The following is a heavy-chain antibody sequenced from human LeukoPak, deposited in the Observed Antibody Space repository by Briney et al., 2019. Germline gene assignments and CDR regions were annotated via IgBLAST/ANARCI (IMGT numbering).Heavy chain of an antibody. CDR3: ARAPNYDFWSGLQYYYYGMDV. D-gene: IGHD3-3*01. CDR2: ISSSGSTI. V-gene: IGHV3-11*01. Sequence: GGSLRLSCAASGFTFSDYHMSWIRQAPGKGLEWVSYISSSGSTIYYADSVKGRFTISRDNAKNSLHLQMNSLRAEDTAVYYCARAPNYDFWSGLQYYYYGMDVWGQGTTVTVSS. CDR1: GFTFSDYH. J-gene: IGHJ6*02.